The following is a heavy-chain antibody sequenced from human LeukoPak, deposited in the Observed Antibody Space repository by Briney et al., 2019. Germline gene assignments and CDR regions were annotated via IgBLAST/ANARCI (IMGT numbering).Heavy chain of an antibody. CDR3: ARRWPNGSGGSCYGDNWFDP. CDR2: IYPGDSDT. CDR1: GYSFTSCW. J-gene: IGHJ5*02. D-gene: IGHD2-15*01. Sequence: GESLKISCKGSGYSFTSCWIGWVRQMPGKGLEWMGIIYPGDSDTRYSPSFQGQVTIPADKSISTAYLQWSSLKASDTAMYYCARRWPNGSGGSCYGDNWFDPWGQGTLVTVSS. V-gene: IGHV5-51*01.